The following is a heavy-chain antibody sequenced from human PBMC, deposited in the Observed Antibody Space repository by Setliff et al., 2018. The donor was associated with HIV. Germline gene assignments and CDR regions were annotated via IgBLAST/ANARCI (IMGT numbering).Heavy chain of an antibody. D-gene: IGHD3-16*02. CDR2: SSPTSSSK. J-gene: IGHJ3*01. CDR1: GFSLGDFM. V-gene: IGHV3-48*04. Sequence: PGGSLRLSCTASGFSLGDFMLTWVRQAPGKGLQWVSDSSPTSSSKLYAESVKGRFTISRDNAKNSLYLQMNSLRAEDTAVYYCARDQLYTKATFDVWGQGTLVTVSS. CDR3: ARDQLYTKATFDV.